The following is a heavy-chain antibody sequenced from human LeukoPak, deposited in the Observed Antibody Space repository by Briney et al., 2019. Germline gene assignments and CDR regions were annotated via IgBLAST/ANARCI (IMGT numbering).Heavy chain of an antibody. CDR2: ISGSGGST. CDR1: GFSISNYG. D-gene: IGHD3-22*01. Sequence: GGSLRLSCAGSGFSISNYGMNWVRQAPGKGLEWVSAISGSGGSTYYADSVKGRFTISRDNSKTTLYLQMNSLRAEDTAVYYCAKDGDSSGYTYYFDYWGQGTLVTVSS. J-gene: IGHJ4*02. V-gene: IGHV3-23*01. CDR3: AKDGDSSGYTYYFDY.